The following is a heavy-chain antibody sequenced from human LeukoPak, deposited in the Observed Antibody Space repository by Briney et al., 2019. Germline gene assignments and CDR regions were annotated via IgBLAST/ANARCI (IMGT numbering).Heavy chain of an antibody. CDR1: GYTLTELS. J-gene: IGHJ4*02. CDR2: FDPEDGET. CDR3: AFASGSWYSFDY. Sequence: ASVKVSCKVSGYTLTELSMHWVRQAPGKGLEWMGGFDPEDGETIYAQKFQGRVTMTEDTSTDTAYMELSSLRSEDTAVYYCAFASGSWYSFDYWGQGTLVTVSS. V-gene: IGHV1-24*01. D-gene: IGHD6-13*01.